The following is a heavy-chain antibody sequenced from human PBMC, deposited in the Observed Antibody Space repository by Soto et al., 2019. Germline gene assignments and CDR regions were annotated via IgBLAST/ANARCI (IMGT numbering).Heavy chain of an antibody. V-gene: IGHV3-23*01. CDR1: GFTFSSYA. D-gene: IGHD2-2*01. Sequence: GGSLRLSCAASGFTFSSYAMSWVRQPPGKGLEWVSATTGIGGPTSYTDSVKGRFTIFRDNSKNTLYLQMNSLRAEDTAVYYCAKKYSEYAASFDSWGQGTLVTVSS. CDR2: TTGIGGPT. J-gene: IGHJ4*02. CDR3: AKKYSEYAASFDS.